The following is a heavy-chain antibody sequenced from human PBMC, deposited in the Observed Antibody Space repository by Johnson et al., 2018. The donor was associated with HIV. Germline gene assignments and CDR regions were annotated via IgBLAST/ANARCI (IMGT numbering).Heavy chain of an antibody. Sequence: VQLVESGGGVVQPGRSLRLSCAGSGFTFSSYDMHWVRQATGKGLEWVSAIGTAGDTYYPGSVKGRFTISRENAKNSLYLQMNSLRAGDTAVYYCARMMYSRGAFDIWGQGTMVTVSS. CDR1: GFTFSSYD. CDR3: ARMMYSRGAFDI. V-gene: IGHV3-13*01. CDR2: IGTAGDT. D-gene: IGHD6-13*01. J-gene: IGHJ3*02.